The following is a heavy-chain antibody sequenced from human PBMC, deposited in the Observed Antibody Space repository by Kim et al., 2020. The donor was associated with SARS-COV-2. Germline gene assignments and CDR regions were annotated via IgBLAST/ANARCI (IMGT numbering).Heavy chain of an antibody. CDR3: ARERGITTPYMDV. CDR2: ISYDGSNK. Sequence: GGSLRLSCAASGFTFSSYAMHWVRQAPGKGLEWVAVISYDGSNKYYADPVKGRFTISRDNSKNTLYLQMNSLRAEDTAVYYCARERGITTPYMDVWGKGT. J-gene: IGHJ6*03. D-gene: IGHD4-4*01. V-gene: IGHV3-30-3*01. CDR1: GFTFSSYA.